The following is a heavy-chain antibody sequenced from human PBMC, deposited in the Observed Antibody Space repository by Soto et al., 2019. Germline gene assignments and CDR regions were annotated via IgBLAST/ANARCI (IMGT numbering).Heavy chain of an antibody. J-gene: IGHJ4*02. CDR3: ARGRYGDY. D-gene: IGHD1-1*01. CDR2: ISAHNGNT. CDR1: GYTFTSYG. V-gene: IGHV1-18*01. Sequence: QVHLVQSGAEVKKPGASVKVSCKGSGYTFTSYGITWVRQAPGQGLEWMGWISAHNGNTDYAQKPXGRVTVTRDXXTSTAYMELRSLRSDDTAVYYCARGRYGDYWGQGALVTVSS.